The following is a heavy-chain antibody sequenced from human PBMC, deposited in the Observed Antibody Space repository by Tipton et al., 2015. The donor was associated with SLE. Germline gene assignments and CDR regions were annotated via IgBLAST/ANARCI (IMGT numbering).Heavy chain of an antibody. J-gene: IGHJ4*02. Sequence: TLSLTCAVHGGSFSGYYWSWIRQPPGKGLEWIGEINHSGSTNYNPSLKSRVTISVDTSKNQFSLKLSSVTAADTAVYYCARGGYVWGQGTLVTVSS. V-gene: IGHV4-34*01. CDR3: ARGGYV. D-gene: IGHD2-15*01. CDR2: INHSGST. CDR1: GGSFSGYY.